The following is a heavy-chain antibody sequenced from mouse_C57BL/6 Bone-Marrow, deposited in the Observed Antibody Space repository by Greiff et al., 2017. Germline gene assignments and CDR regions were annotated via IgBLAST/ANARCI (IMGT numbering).Heavy chain of an antibody. J-gene: IGHJ4*01. CDR1: GYTFTSYW. CDR3: ARGGLLPMDY. Sequence: VQLQQPGAELVMPGASVKLSCKASGYTFTSYWMHWVKQRPGQGLEWIGEIDPSDSYTNYNQKFKGKSTLTVDKSSSTAYMQLSSLTSEDSAVYYCARGGLLPMDYWGQGTSVTVSS. D-gene: IGHD1-1*01. V-gene: IGHV1-69*01. CDR2: IDPSDSYT.